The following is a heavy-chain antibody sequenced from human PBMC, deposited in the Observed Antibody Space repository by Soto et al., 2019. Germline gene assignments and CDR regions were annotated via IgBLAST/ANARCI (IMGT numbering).Heavy chain of an antibody. CDR3: TLKYSSGWVEVDY. CDR2: IRSKAYGGTT. J-gene: IGHJ4*02. CDR1: GFTFGDYA. D-gene: IGHD6-19*01. V-gene: IGHV3-49*03. Sequence: GGSLRLSCTASGFTFGDYAMSWFRQAPGKGLEWVGFIRSKAYGGTTEYAASVKGRFTISRDDSKSIAYLQMNSLKTEDTAVYYCTLKYSSGWVEVDYWGQGTLVTVSS.